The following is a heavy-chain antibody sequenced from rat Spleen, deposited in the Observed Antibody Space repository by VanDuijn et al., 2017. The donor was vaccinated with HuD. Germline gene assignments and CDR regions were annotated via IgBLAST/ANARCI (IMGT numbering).Heavy chain of an antibody. CDR1: GFSISSYG. J-gene: IGHJ2*01. CDR2: IWGNGNT. CDR3: VRGSAYFDY. Sequence: QVQLKESGPGLVQPSQTLSLTCTVSGFSISSYGVIWVRQPPGKGLEWMGVIWGNGNTNYNSALKSRLSISRDTSKSQVFLEMNSLQTEDTAMFFCVRGSAYFDYWGQGVMVTVSS. V-gene: IGHV2-13*01.